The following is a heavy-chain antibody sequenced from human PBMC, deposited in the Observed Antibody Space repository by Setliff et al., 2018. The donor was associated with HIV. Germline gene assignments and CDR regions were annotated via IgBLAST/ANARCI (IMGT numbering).Heavy chain of an antibody. V-gene: IGHV3-11*06. CDR2: ISSSSSYT. CDR3: ARLMYSSGPGSFDY. Sequence: GGSLRLSCAASGFTFSDYYMSWIRQAPGKGLEWVSYISSSSSYTYYADSVKGRFTISRDNAKNSLYLQMNSLRAEDTAVYYCARLMYSSGPGSFDYWGQGTLVTVSS. J-gene: IGHJ4*02. CDR1: GFTFSDYY. D-gene: IGHD6-19*01.